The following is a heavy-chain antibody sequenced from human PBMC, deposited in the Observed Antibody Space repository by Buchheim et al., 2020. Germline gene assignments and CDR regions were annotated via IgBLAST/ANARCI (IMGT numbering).Heavy chain of an antibody. CDR2: INPSGGST. V-gene: IGHV1-46*01. CDR3: ARDRIGIAAAGSYYYYYYGMDV. Sequence: QVQLVQSGAEVKKPGASVKVSCKASGYTFTSYYMHWVRQAPRQGLEWMGIINPSGGSTSYAQKFQGRVTMTRDTSTSTVYMELSSLRSEDTAVYYCARDRIGIAAAGSYYYYYYGMDVWGQGTT. D-gene: IGHD6-13*01. CDR1: GYTFTSYY. J-gene: IGHJ6*02.